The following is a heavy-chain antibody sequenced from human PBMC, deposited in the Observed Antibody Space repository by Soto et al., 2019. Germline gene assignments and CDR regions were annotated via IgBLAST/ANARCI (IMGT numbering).Heavy chain of an antibody. CDR3: AKARSPYSSVYYYYGMDV. D-gene: IGHD5-18*01. J-gene: IGHJ6*02. CDR1: AFTFSSYG. CDR2: ISYDGSNK. Sequence: GWSLRLSCASSAFTFSSYGMHWVRQTPGKGLEWVSVISYDGSNKYYAGSVKCRFTISRDNSKNTLYLQMNSLRAEDTAVYYCAKARSPYSSVYYYYGMDVSGQGTTVNVCS. V-gene: IGHV3-30*18.